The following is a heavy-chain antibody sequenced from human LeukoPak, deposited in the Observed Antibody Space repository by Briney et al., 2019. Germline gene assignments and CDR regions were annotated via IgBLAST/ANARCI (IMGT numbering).Heavy chain of an antibody. CDR3: AKDPRGLLGGNDY. V-gene: IGHV3-30*18. D-gene: IGHD1-26*01. CDR2: ISYDGSNK. Sequence: GGSLRLSCAASGFTFSSYGMHWVRQAPGKGLEWVAVISYDGSNKYYADSVKGRFTISRDNSKNTLYLQMNSLRAEDTAVYYCAKDPRGLLGGNDYWGQGTLVTVSS. CDR1: GFTFSSYG. J-gene: IGHJ4*02.